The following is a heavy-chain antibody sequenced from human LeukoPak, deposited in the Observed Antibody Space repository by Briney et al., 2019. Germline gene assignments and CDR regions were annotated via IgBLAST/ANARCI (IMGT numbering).Heavy chain of an antibody. CDR1: GGSIPNYY. D-gene: IGHD3-10*01. V-gene: IGHV4-4*07. CDR2: TSASGNT. J-gene: IGHJ4*02. Sequence: PSETLSLTCAVSGGSIPNYYWSWIRQPAGKGLEWIGRTSASGNTNYNPPLKSRVTMSADTSKNQFSLKLTSVTAADTAVYYCAREATMAVWGQGTLVTVSS. CDR3: AREATMAV.